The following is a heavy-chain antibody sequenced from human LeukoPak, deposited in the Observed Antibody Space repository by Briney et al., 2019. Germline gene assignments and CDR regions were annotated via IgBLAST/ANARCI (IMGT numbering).Heavy chain of an antibody. CDR2: IKTDGSEK. Sequence: GRPLRLSCAASGFTFSSYAMYWVRQAPGKGLEWVANIKTDGSEKYYVDSVKGRFTISRDNAKNSLYLQMNSLRAEDTAVYYCATYSSLNRREFQYWGQGTLLTVSS. D-gene: IGHD3-22*01. CDR1: GFTFSSYA. CDR3: ATYSSLNRREFQY. V-gene: IGHV3-7*01. J-gene: IGHJ1*01.